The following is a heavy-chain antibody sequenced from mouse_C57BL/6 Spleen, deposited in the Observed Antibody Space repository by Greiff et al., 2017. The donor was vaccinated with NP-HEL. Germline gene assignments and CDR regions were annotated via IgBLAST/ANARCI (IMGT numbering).Heavy chain of an antibody. D-gene: IGHD2-5*01. CDR1: GFTFSSYA. J-gene: IGHJ4*01. CDR2: ISDGGSYT. V-gene: IGHV5-4*01. CDR3: ARDSNYDYAMDY. Sequence: EVKVVESGGGLVKPGGSLKLSCAASGFTFSSYAMSWVRQTPEKRLEWGATISDGGSYTYYPDNVKGRFTISRDNAKNNLYLQMSHLKSEDTAMYYCARDSNYDYAMDYWGQGTSVTVSS.